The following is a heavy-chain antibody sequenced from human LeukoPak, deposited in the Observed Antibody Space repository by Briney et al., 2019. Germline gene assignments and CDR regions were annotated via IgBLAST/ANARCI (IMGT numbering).Heavy chain of an antibody. V-gene: IGHV3-48*03. D-gene: IGHD1/OR15-1a*01. Sequence: GGSLRLSCAASGFNFSAYEMNWVRQAPGQGLEWVAYLDGSDTTKYYADSVRGHFTISRDNAKNSLYLQMNSLRAEDTALYYCTTLREHLDPWGQGTLVTVSS. J-gene: IGHJ5*02. CDR1: GFNFSAYE. CDR3: TTLREHLDP. CDR2: LDGSDTTK.